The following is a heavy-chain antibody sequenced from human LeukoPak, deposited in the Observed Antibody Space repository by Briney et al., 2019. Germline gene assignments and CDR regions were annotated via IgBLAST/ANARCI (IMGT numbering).Heavy chain of an antibody. J-gene: IGHJ4*02. V-gene: IGHV4-59*12. D-gene: IGHD3-22*01. CDR1: GGSISGYY. CDR3: ARELNYYYDSSGPYDY. CDR2: IYYSGRT. Sequence: SETLSLTCTVSGGSISGYYWSWIRQPPGKGLEWIGYIYYSGRTSYNPSLKSRVTISVDTSKNQFSLKLSSVAAADTAVYYCARELNYYYDSSGPYDYWGQGTLVTVSS.